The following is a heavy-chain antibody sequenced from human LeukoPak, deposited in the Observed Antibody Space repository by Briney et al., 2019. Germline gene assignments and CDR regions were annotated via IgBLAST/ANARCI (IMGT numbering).Heavy chain of an antibody. J-gene: IGHJ4*02. CDR1: GGSISSSSYY. D-gene: IGHD3-3*01. V-gene: IGHV4-39*01. CDR3: ARHVEWSGAVDY. CDR2: IYYSGST. Sequence: PSETLSLTCTVSGGSISSSSYYWGWIRQPPGKGLEWIGSIYYSGSTYYNPSLKSRVTISVDTSKNQFSLKLSSVTAADTAVYYCARHVEWSGAVDYWGQGTLVTVSS.